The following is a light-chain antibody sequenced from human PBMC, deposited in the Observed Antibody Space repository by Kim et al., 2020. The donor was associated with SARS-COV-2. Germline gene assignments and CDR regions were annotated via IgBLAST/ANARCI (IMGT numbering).Light chain of an antibody. Sequence: ACVGDRVTITCRASQCIGNDLGWYQQRPGKAPRLLICAASGLQSGVPSRFSGSGSGTDFTLTISSLQPEDFAAYYCLQHSDYPWTFGQGTKVDIK. J-gene: IGKJ1*01. CDR2: AAS. CDR3: LQHSDYPWT. V-gene: IGKV1-6*01. CDR1: QCIGND.